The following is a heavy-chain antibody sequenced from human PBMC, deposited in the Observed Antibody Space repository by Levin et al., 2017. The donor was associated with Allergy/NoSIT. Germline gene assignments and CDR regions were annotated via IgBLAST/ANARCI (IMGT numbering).Heavy chain of an antibody. J-gene: IGHJ5*02. D-gene: IGHD6-13*01. CDR1: GYSFTSYW. V-gene: IGHV5-51*01. CDR3: AKGGSGYSITWYAA. CDR2: IYPGDSDT. Sequence: GGSLRLSCKGSGYSFTSYWIGWVRQMPGKGLEWMGIIYPGDSDTRYSPSFQGQVTISADKSISTAYLQWSSLQASDTASYYCAKGGSGYSITWYAAWGQGTLVTVSS.